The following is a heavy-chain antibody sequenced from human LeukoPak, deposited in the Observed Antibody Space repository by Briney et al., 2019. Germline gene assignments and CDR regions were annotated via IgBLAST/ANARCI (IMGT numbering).Heavy chain of an antibody. CDR3: ARSSIAENAFDI. CDR1: GGSISSGGYY. V-gene: IGHV4-30-4*08. D-gene: IGHD6-13*01. J-gene: IGHJ3*02. CDR2: IYYSGST. Sequence: SETLSLTCTVSGGSISSGGYYWSWIRQHPGKGLEWIGYIYYSGSTYYNPSLKSRVTISVDTSKNQFSLKLSSVTAADTAVYYCARSSIAENAFDIWGQGTMVTVSS.